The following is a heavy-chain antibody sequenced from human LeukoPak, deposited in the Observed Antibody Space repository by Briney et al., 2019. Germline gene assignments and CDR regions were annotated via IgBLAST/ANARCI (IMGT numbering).Heavy chain of an antibody. Sequence: GGTLRLSCAASGFTFRSYGMRWVRQAPGRGMEWVSGISGIGGSTYYVDSVKGRFTISRDNFKNTLYLQMNSLRAEDTAVYYCARLPYYYGSGSYEQWFDPWGQGTLVTVSS. V-gene: IGHV3-23*01. D-gene: IGHD3-10*01. J-gene: IGHJ5*02. CDR2: ISGIGGST. CDR3: ARLPYYYGSGSYEQWFDP. CDR1: GFTFRSYG.